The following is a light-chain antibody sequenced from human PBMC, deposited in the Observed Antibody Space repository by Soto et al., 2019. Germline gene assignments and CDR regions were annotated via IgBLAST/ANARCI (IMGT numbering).Light chain of an antibody. CDR3: SSYTSSATRV. CDR1: SSDVGGYNY. V-gene: IGLV2-14*01. Sequence: QSALTQPASVSGSPGQSITISCTGTSSDVGGYNYVSWYQQHPDKAPKLMIYDVNNRPSGVSNRFSGSKSGNTASLTISGLQAEYEADYYCSSYTSSATRVFGTGTKLTVL. CDR2: DVN. J-gene: IGLJ1*01.